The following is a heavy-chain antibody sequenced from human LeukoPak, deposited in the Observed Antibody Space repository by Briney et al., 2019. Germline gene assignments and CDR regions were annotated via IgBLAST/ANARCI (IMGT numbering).Heavy chain of an antibody. V-gene: IGHV4-59*01. D-gene: IGHD5-18*01. CDR1: GGSISTYY. Sequence: SETLSLTCTVSGGSISTYYWNWIRQPPGKGLEWIGYIYYRGSTNYNPSLKSRVTISVDTSKNQFSLKLSSVTAADTAVYYCGGNVDTAMVKMDYWGQGTLVTVS. CDR3: GGNVDTAMVKMDY. CDR2: IYYRGST. J-gene: IGHJ4*02.